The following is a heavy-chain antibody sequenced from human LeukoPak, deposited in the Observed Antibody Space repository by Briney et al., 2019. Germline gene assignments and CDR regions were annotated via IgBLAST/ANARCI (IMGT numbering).Heavy chain of an antibody. CDR3: ALYCSSTSCYSDY. J-gene: IGHJ4*02. D-gene: IGHD2-2*01. CDR2: TSYDGSNK. CDR1: GFTFSSYA. V-gene: IGHV3-30*04. Sequence: GGSLRLSCAASGFTFSSYAMHWVRQAPGKGLEWVAVTSYDGSNKYYADSVKGRFTISRDNSKNTLYLQMNSLRAEGTAVYYCALYCSSTSCYSDYWGQGTLVTVSS.